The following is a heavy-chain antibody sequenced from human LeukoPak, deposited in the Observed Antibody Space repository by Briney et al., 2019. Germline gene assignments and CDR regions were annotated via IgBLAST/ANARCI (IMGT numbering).Heavy chain of an antibody. CDR1: GFTLSSYW. CDR3: AKDPEF. D-gene: IGHD3-10*01. J-gene: IGHJ4*02. V-gene: IGHV3-23*01. Sequence: PGGSLRLSCAASGFTLSSYWLSWVRQAPGKGLEWVAGISESGDNTFHIDSVKGRFTISRDNSKNTVYLQMDSLRAEDTAVYYCAKDPEFWGQGTLVTVSS. CDR2: ISESGDNT.